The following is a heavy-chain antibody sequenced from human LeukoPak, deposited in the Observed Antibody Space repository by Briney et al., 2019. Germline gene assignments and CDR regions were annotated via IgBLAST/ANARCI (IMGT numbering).Heavy chain of an antibody. V-gene: IGHV1-69*13. J-gene: IGHJ6*03. CDR3: AREGAGGYYYYYMDV. CDR1: GYTFTGYY. Sequence: GASVKVSCKASGYTFTGYYMHWVRQAPGQGLEWMGGIIPIFGTANYAQKFQGRVTITADESTSTAYMELSSLRSEDTAVYYCAREGAGGYYYYYMDVWGKGTTVTVSS. D-gene: IGHD3-10*01. CDR2: IIPIFGTA.